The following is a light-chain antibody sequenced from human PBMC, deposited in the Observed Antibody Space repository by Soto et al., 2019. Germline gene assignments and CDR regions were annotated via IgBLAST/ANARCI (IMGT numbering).Light chain of an antibody. CDR2: DVS. CDR1: SSDVGGYDF. Sequence: QSALTQPRSVSGSPGQSVTISCTGTSSDVGGYDFVSWYQQHPGKAPKLMISDVSKRPSGVPDRFSGSKSGNTASLTISGLQAEDEADYYCQSFDGSLSGYVFGTGTKLTVL. CDR3: QSFDGSLSGYV. J-gene: IGLJ1*01. V-gene: IGLV2-11*01.